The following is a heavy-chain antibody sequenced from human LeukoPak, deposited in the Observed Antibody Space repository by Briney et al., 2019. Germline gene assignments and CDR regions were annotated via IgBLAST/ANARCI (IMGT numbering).Heavy chain of an antibody. V-gene: IGHV3-48*03. J-gene: IGHJ4*02. CDR3: ARSEYY. D-gene: IGHD3-3*01. CDR2: ISSRGSTI. Sequence: PGGSLRLSCAASGFTFSSYEMNWVRQAPGKGLEWVSYISSRGSTIYYADSVKGRFTLSRATAKNSLYLQMSSLRAEDTAVYYCARSEYYWGQGTLVTVSS. CDR1: GFTFSSYE.